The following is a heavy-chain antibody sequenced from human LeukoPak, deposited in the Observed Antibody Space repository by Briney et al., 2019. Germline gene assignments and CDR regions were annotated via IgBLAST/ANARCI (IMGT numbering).Heavy chain of an antibody. J-gene: IGHJ4*02. CDR3: AKDRGTYYDFWRGVY. V-gene: IGHV3-74*01. CDR1: GFTFSSYW. CDR2: INSDGSST. Sequence: GGSLRLSCAASGFTFSSYWMHWVRQAPGKGLVWVSRINSDGSSTSYADSVKGRFTISRDNAKNTLYLQMNSLRAEDTAVYYCAKDRGTYYDFWRGVYWGQGTLVTVSS. D-gene: IGHD3-3*01.